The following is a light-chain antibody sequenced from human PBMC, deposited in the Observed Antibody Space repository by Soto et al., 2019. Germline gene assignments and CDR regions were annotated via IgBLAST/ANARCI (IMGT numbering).Light chain of an antibody. CDR3: CSYAGSYTLV. CDR2: DVT. CDR1: SSDVCGYNF. Sequence: QSVLTQPRSVSGSPGQSVTISCTGTSSDVCGYNFVSWYQHYPGKAPKLIIYDVTKRPSGVPDRFSGSKSGNTASLTISGLQAEDEADYYCCSYAGSYTLVFGGGTKVTVL. V-gene: IGLV2-11*01. J-gene: IGLJ2*01.